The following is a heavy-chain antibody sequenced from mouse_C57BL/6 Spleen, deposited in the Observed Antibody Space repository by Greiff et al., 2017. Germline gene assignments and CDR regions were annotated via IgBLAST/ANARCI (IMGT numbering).Heavy chain of an antibody. V-gene: IGHV1-7*01. D-gene: IGHD1-1*02. CDR1: GYTFTSYW. CDR2: INPSSGYT. CDR3: ARERWVED. J-gene: IGHJ2*01. Sequence: QVQLQQSGADLAKPGASVKLSCAASGYTFTSYWMHWVKQRPGQGLEWIGYINPSSGYTKYNQKFKDKATLTADKSPSTAYMHLSSLTYEDSAVYYCARERWVEDWGQGTTLTVSS.